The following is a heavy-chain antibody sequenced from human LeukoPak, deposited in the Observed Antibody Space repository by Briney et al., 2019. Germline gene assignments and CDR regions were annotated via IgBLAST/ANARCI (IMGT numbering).Heavy chain of an antibody. V-gene: IGHV1-18*03. CDR3: ARTPPEMVVISGPNWYFDL. CDR1: GYTFTSYG. Sequence: ASVKVSCKASGYTFTSYGITWVRQAPGQGLEWMGWISTYNGNTNYAQKLQGRVTMTTDTSTSTAYMELSSLRSEDMAVYYCARTPPEMVVISGPNWYFDLWGRGTLVTVSS. D-gene: IGHD5-24*01. J-gene: IGHJ2*01. CDR2: ISTYNGNT.